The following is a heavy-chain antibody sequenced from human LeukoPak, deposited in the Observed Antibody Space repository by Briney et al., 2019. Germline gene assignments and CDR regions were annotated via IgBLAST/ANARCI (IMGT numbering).Heavy chain of an antibody. J-gene: IGHJ4*02. CDR3: ARDTTTKRAAKSYFDF. CDR1: AYTFTGYY. D-gene: IGHD1-26*01. Sequence: ASVKVSCKASAYTFTGYYMHWVRQAPGQGLEWMGWINPNSGGTNYAQNFHVRVTMTRDTSISTAYLELNRLRSDDTAAYYYARDTTTKRAAKSYFDFWGQGTLVTVSS. CDR2: INPNSGGT. V-gene: IGHV1-2*02.